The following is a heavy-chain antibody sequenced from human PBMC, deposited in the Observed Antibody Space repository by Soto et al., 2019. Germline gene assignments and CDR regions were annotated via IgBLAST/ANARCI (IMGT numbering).Heavy chain of an antibody. V-gene: IGHV4-61*01. CDR3: ARGYCGHSGWFDP. Sequence: PSETLSLTCTVSGGSVSSVSYYWSWIRQPPGKGLEWIGYIYYSGSTNYNPSLKSRVTISVDTSKNQFSLRLSSVTAADTAVYYCARGYCGHSGWFDPWGQGTLVTVSS. CDR1: GGSVSSVSYY. D-gene: IGHD2-21*02. J-gene: IGHJ5*02. CDR2: IYYSGST.